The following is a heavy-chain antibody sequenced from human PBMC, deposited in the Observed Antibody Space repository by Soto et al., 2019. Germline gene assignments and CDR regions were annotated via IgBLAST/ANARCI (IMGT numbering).Heavy chain of an antibody. Sequence: QVQLVESGGGVVQPGRSLRLSCAASGFTFSSYGMHWVRQAPGKGLEWVAVIWYDGSNKYYADSVKGRFTISSDNAKNTRYLQMNSLRAEETAVYYCARDIAAAGTSYYYYGMDVLGQVTTVNVS. CDR2: IWYDGSNK. CDR3: ARDIAAAGTSYYYYGMDV. V-gene: IGHV3-33*01. J-gene: IGHJ6*02. D-gene: IGHD6-13*01. CDR1: GFTFSSYG.